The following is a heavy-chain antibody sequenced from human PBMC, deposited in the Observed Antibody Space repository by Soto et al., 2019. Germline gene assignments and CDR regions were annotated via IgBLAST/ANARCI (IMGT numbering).Heavy chain of an antibody. V-gene: IGHV1-18*01. CDR2: ISAYNGNT. J-gene: IGHJ6*02. CDR3: ARDRDSSGWYLLYYHGMDV. Sequence: ASVKVSCKASGYTFTSYGISWVRQAPGQGLEWMGWISAYNGNTNYAQKLQGRVTMTTDTSTSTAYMELRSLRSDDTAVYYCARDRDSSGWYLLYYHGMDVWAQGTTVTVSS. D-gene: IGHD6-19*01. CDR1: GYTFTSYG.